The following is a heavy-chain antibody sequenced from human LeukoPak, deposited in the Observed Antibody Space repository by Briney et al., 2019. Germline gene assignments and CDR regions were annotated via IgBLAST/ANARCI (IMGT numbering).Heavy chain of an antibody. J-gene: IGHJ3*02. D-gene: IGHD3-22*01. V-gene: IGHV3-30*04. CDR1: GFTFSSYA. CDR3: ASAYYYDSSGYYHGEDAFDI. Sequence: PGRSLRLSCAASGFTFSSYAMHWVRQAPGKGLEWVAVISYDGSNKYYADSVKGRFTISRDNSKNTLYLQMNSLRAEDTAVYYCASAYYYDSSGYYHGEDAFDIWGQGTMVTVSS. CDR2: ISYDGSNK.